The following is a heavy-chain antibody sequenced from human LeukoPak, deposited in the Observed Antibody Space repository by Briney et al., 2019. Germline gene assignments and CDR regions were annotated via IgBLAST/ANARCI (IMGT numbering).Heavy chain of an antibody. D-gene: IGHD1-20*01. CDR2: IYYSGST. CDR1: GGSISSYY. CDR3: ARENNFYYYYGMVV. V-gene: IGHV4-59*01. Sequence: SETLSLTCTVSGGSISSYYWSWIRQPPGKGLEWMGYIYYSGSTNYNPSLKSRVTISVDTSKNQFSLKLSSVTAADTAVYYCARENNFYYYYGMVVWGQGTTVTVSS. J-gene: IGHJ6*02.